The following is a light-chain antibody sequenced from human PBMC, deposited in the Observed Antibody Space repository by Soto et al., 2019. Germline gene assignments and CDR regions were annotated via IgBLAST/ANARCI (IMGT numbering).Light chain of an antibody. J-gene: IGLJ1*01. CDR3: QSYDSSLSALYV. Sequence: QSVLTQPPSVSGAPGQRVTISCTGSSSNIGAGYDVHWYQQLPGTAPKVLIYGNNNRPSGVPDRFSGSKSDTSASLAITGLQADDEAEYYCQSYDSSLSALYVFGTGTKVTVL. V-gene: IGLV1-40*01. CDR1: SSNIGAGYD. CDR2: GNN.